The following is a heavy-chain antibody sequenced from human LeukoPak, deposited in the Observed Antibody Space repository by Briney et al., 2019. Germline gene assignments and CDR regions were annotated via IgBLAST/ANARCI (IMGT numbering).Heavy chain of an antibody. D-gene: IGHD3-10*01. Sequence: SETLSLTCTVSGGSISSSSYYWGWISQPPGKGLEWIGSIYYSGSTYYNPSLKSRVTISVDTSKNQFSLKLSSVTAADTAVYYCARLTYYYGSGSYTFDYWGQGTLVTVSS. CDR3: ARLTYYYGSGSYTFDY. J-gene: IGHJ4*02. CDR1: GGSISSSSYY. V-gene: IGHV4-39*01. CDR2: IYYSGST.